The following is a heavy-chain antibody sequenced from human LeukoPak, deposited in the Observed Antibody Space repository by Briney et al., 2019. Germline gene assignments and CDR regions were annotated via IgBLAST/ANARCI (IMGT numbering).Heavy chain of an antibody. Sequence: GASVKVSCKASGGTFSSYAISWVRQAPGQGLEWRGGIIPIFGTANYAQKFQGRVTITADESTSTAYMELSSLRSEDTAVYYCARGGYHDSSGYIDAFDIWGQGTMVTVSS. CDR3: ARGGYHDSSGYIDAFDI. CDR1: GGTFSSYA. D-gene: IGHD3-22*01. V-gene: IGHV1-69*13. J-gene: IGHJ3*02. CDR2: IIPIFGTA.